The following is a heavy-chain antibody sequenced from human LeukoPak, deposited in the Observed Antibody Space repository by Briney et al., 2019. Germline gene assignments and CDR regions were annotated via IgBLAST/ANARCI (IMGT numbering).Heavy chain of an antibody. J-gene: IGHJ6*03. D-gene: IGHD3-3*01. CDR2: IKQDGSEK. CDR1: GFTFSSYW. CDR3: ARDLSITIFGVVPDYYYYMDV. Sequence: GGSLRLSCPASGFTFSSYWMSWVRQAPGKGLEWVANIKQDGSEKYYVDSVKGRFTISRDNAKNSLYLQMNSLRAEDTAVYYCARDLSITIFGVVPDYYYYMDVWGKGTTVTVSS. V-gene: IGHV3-7*01.